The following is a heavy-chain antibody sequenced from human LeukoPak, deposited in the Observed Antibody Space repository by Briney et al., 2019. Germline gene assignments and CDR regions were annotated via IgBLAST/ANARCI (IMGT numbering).Heavy chain of an antibody. CDR1: GGSISSYY. Sequence: SETLSLTCTVSGGSISSYYWSWIRQPPGKGLEWIGYIYYSGSTNYNPSLKSRVTISVDTSKNQFSLKLSSVTAADTAVYYCARDLRYCSGTSCSPHAFDIWGQGTMVTVSS. J-gene: IGHJ3*02. V-gene: IGHV4-59*01. CDR3: ARDLRYCSGTSCSPHAFDI. D-gene: IGHD2-2*01. CDR2: IYYSGST.